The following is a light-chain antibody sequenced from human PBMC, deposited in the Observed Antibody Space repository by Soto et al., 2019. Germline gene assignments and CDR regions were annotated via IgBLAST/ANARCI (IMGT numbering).Light chain of an antibody. CDR1: SSNIGNRD. Sequence: QSVLTQPPSVSAAPGQQVTISCSGSSSNIGNRDISWYQQLPGTAPKLLIYDNNKRPSGIPDRFSGSKSGTSATLGITGLQTGDEADYYCGTWDSSLNGVFGGGTKVTVL. CDR2: DNN. V-gene: IGLV1-51*01. J-gene: IGLJ2*01. CDR3: GTWDSSLNGV.